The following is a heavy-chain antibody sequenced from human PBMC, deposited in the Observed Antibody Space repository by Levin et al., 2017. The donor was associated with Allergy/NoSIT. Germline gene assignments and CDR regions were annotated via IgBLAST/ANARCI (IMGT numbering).Heavy chain of an antibody. V-gene: IGHV1-18*01. Sequence: ASVKVSCKASGYTFTSYGISWVRQAPGQGLEWMGWISAYNGNTNYAQKLQGRVTMTTDTSTSTAYMELRSLRSDDTAVYYCARFWVGGAGSSGWYGRVRDYYYYGMDVWGQGTTVTVSS. CDR2: ISAYNGNT. D-gene: IGHD6-19*01. CDR1: GYTFTSYG. CDR3: ARFWVGGAGSSGWYGRVRDYYYYGMDV. J-gene: IGHJ6*02.